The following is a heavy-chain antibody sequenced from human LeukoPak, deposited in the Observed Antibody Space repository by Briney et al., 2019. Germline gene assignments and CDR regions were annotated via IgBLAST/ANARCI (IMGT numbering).Heavy chain of an antibody. Sequence: PSETLSLTCTVSGGSVSSGSYYWSWIRQPPGKGLEWIGYIYYSGSTNYNPSLKSRVTISVDTSKNQFSLTLSSVTAADTAVYYCARFSGSYRLMYYFDYWGQGTLVTVSS. D-gene: IGHD1-26*01. V-gene: IGHV4-61*01. CDR2: IYYSGST. CDR3: ARFSGSYRLMYYFDY. CDR1: GGSVSSGSYY. J-gene: IGHJ4*02.